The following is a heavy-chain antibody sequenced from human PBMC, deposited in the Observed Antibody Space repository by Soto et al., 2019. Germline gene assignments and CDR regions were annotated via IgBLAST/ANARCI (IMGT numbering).Heavy chain of an antibody. D-gene: IGHD1-26*01. CDR3: ARDKYAYSGNYEYYFDH. J-gene: IGHJ4*02. CDR2: IKQDGSEK. CDR1: GFTFSNYW. V-gene: IGHV3-7*03. Sequence: GGSLRLSCAVSGFTFSNYWMSWVRQAPGRGLEWVANIKQDGSEKYYVDSVKGRFTISRDNAKNSLYLQMNSLRAEDTAVYYCARDKYAYSGNYEYYFDHWGQGTLVTVS.